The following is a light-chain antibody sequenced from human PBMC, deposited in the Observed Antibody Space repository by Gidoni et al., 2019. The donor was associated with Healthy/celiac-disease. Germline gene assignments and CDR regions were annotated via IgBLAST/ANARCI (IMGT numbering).Light chain of an antibody. V-gene: IGKV3-15*01. J-gene: IGKJ1*01. CDR3: QQYNNWPWT. CDR1: QSVSSN. Sequence: DIVMTQSPATLSVSPGERANLSCRASQSVSSNLAWYQQKPGQAPRLRIYGASTRATGIPARFSGSGSVTECTLTISSLQSEDFAVYYFQQYNNWPWTFGQGTKVEIK. CDR2: GAS.